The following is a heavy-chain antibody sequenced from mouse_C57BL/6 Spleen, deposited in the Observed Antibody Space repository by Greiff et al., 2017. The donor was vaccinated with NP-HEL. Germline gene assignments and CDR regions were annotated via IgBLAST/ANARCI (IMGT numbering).Heavy chain of an antibody. CDR2: IYPGDGDT. CDR1: GYAFSSYW. V-gene: IGHV1-80*01. D-gene: IGHD2-4*01. Sequence: QVQLKESGAELVKPGASVKISCKASGYAFSSYWMNWVKQRPGKGLEWIGQIYPGDGDTNYNGKFKGKATLTADKSSSTAYMQLSSLTSEDSAVYFCARGPYDYPYYFDYWGQGTTLTVSS. J-gene: IGHJ2*01. CDR3: ARGPYDYPYYFDY.